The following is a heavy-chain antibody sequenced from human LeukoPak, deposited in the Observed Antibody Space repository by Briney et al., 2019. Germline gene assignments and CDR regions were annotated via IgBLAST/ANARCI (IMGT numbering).Heavy chain of an antibody. J-gene: IGHJ4*02. CDR1: RLTSSDYY. CDR3: ARVGSIAAAGTPDY. D-gene: IGHD6-13*01. V-gene: IGHV3-11*06. CDR2: ISSSSGHT. Sequence: SRRLSCPADRLTSSDYYKRWTRQPKWTGQEWVSYISSSSGHTEYADSVKGRFTVSRDNAKNSLFLQLNSLRADDRDVYYCARVGSIAAAGTPDYWGQGTLVTVSS.